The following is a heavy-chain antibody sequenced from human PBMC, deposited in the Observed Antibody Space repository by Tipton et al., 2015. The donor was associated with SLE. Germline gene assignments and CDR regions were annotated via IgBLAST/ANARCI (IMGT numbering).Heavy chain of an antibody. D-gene: IGHD3-3*01. V-gene: IGHV4-59*12. CDR3: ARGIATGAIFGVVPLF. CDR1: ADSFTHYH. CDR2: VYFDGST. Sequence: TLSLTCTVSADSFTHYHWSWIRQSPGKGLEWIGYVYFDGSTNYNPSLRSRVAISVDTSKNQLSLNLTSLTGADTAVYYCARGIATGAIFGVVPLFWGQGRMVSVSS. J-gene: IGHJ3*01.